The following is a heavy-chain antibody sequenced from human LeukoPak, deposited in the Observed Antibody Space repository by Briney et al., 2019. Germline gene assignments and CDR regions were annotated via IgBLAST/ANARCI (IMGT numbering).Heavy chain of an antibody. V-gene: IGHV3-30*18. CDR3: AKGSWAFDY. Sequence: GRSLRLYCAASGFTFSSYGMHWVRQAAGKGLEWVAVISYDGSNKYYADPVKGRFTISRDNSKNTLYLQMNSLRAEDTAVYYCAKGSWAFDYWGQGTLVTVSS. D-gene: IGHD6-13*01. CDR1: GFTFSSYG. CDR2: ISYDGSNK. J-gene: IGHJ4*02.